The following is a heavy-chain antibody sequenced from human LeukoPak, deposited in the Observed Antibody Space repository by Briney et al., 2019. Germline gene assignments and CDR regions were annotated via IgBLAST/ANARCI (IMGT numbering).Heavy chain of an antibody. Sequence: ASVKVSCKFAGYALTELSIHWVRLAPGKGLEWMGGFDPEDGETIYAEKFQGRVSMTEDTSTDTANMELSSLSSEDTAVYYCATGGTYYYGNTRYHTFDYWDQGTLLTVSS. D-gene: IGHD3-10*01. CDR3: ATGGTYYYGNTRYHTFDY. CDR1: GYALTELS. J-gene: IGHJ4*02. CDR2: FDPEDGET. V-gene: IGHV1-24*01.